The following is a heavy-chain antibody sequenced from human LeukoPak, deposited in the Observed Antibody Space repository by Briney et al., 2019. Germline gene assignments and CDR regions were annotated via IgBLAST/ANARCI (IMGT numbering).Heavy chain of an antibody. CDR2: INHSGST. V-gene: IGHV4-34*01. CDR3: ASQQLVRNWFDP. J-gene: IGHJ5*02. D-gene: IGHD6-13*01. Sequence: SETLSLTCAVYGGSFSGYYWSWIRQSPGKGLEWIGEINHSGSTNYNPSLKSRVTISVDTSKKQFSLKLNSVTAADTAVYYCASQQLVRNWFDPWGQGTQVTVSS. CDR1: GGSFSGYY.